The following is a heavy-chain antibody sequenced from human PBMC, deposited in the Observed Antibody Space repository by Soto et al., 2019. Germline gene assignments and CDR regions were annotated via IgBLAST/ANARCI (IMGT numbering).Heavy chain of an antibody. V-gene: IGHV4-4*02. CDR1: GGSISSSNW. D-gene: IGHD5-12*01. Sequence: SETLSLTCAVSGGSISSSNWWSWVRQPPGKGLEWIGEIYHSGSTNYNPSLKSRVTISVDTSKNQFSLKLSSVTAADTAVYYCARATIGLGGGYNWFDPWGQGTLVTVSS. CDR2: IYHSGST. J-gene: IGHJ5*02. CDR3: ARATIGLGGGYNWFDP.